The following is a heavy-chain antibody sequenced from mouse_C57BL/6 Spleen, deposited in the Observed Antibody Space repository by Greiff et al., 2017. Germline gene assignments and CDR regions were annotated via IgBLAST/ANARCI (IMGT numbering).Heavy chain of an antibody. D-gene: IGHD1-1*01. CDR1: GYAFSSYW. V-gene: IGHV1-80*01. CDR2: IYPGDGDT. CDR3: ARFFYYGSSYIYYAMDY. J-gene: IGHJ4*01. Sequence: QVQLQQSGAELVKPGASVKISCKASGYAFSSYWMNWVKQRPGKGLEWIGQIYPGDGDTNYNGKFKGKATLTADKSSSTAYMQLSSLNSEDSAVYFWARFFYYGSSYIYYAMDYWGQGTSVTVSS.